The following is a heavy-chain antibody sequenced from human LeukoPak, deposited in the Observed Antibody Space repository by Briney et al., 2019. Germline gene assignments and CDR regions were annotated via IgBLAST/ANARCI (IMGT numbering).Heavy chain of an antibody. CDR2: IYSGGST. CDR1: GFTVSSNY. CDR3: AKPWYQLLSNWFDP. J-gene: IGHJ5*02. D-gene: IGHD2-2*01. Sequence: GGSLRLSCAASGFTVSSNYMSWVRQAPGKGLEWVSVIYSGGSTYYADSVKGRFTISRDNSKNTLYLQMNSLRAEDTAVYYCAKPWYQLLSNWFDPWGQGTLVTVSS. V-gene: IGHV3-53*01.